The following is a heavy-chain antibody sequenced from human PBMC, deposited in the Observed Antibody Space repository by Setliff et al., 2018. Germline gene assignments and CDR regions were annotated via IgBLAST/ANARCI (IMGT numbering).Heavy chain of an antibody. Sequence: SETLSLTCTVSGGSISSSYWSWIRQPAGKGLEWIGHIYTTGSTNYNPSLKSRVTLSVDTSKNQFSLKLTSVTAADTAIYYCARTPYYYDTAGYDFWGQGTLVTSPQ. D-gene: IGHD3-22*01. V-gene: IGHV4-4*07. CDR3: ARTPYYYDTAGYDF. J-gene: IGHJ4*02. CDR1: GGSISSSY. CDR2: IYTTGST.